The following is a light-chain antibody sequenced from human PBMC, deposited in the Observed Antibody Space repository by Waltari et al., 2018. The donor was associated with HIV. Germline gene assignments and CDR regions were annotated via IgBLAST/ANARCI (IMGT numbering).Light chain of an antibody. V-gene: IGLV3-21*04. CDR3: QVWDRGSDHYV. CDR2: YDS. CDR1: NTGSKS. J-gene: IGLJ1*01. Sequence: SYVLTQPPSVSVAPGKTARISCEGDNTGSKSVHWYQQKPGHAPVVVMYYDSDRPSGIPERFSGSKSGNTATLTISRVEAGDEADYYCQVWDRGSDHYVFGTGTKVTVV.